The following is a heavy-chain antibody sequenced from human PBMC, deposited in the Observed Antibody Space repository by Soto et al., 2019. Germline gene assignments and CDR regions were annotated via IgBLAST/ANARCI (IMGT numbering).Heavy chain of an antibody. CDR2: IYYSGST. V-gene: IGHV4-59*08. D-gene: IGHD6-13*01. Sequence: SETLSLTCTVSGGSISSYYWSWIRQPPGKGLEWIGYIYYSGSTNYNPSLKSRVTISVDTSKNHFSLKLSSVTAADTAVYYCARRYSSSFDYWGQGTLVTVSS. CDR3: ARRYSSSFDY. CDR1: GGSISSYY. J-gene: IGHJ4*02.